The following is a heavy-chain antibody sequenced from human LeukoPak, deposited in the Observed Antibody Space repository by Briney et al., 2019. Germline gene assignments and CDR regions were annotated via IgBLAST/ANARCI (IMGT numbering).Heavy chain of an antibody. D-gene: IGHD5-18*01. CDR1: GFTFSSYN. Sequence: GGSLRLSCAASGFTFSSYNMNWVRQAPGKGLEWVSHINSRTTTTYYADSVKGRFTVSRDNGKNLLYLQVNSLRAEDTAVYYCVRAFNGNSFGYGYWGQGTLVTVSS. V-gene: IGHV3-48*01. CDR3: VRAFNGNSFGYGY. CDR2: INSRTTTT. J-gene: IGHJ4*02.